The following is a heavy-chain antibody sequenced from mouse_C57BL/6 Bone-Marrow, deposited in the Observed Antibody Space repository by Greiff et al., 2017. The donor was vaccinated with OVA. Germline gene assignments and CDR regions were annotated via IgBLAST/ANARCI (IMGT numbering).Heavy chain of an antibody. Sequence: EVKVVESGGGLVKPGGSLKLSCAASGFTFSDYGMHWVRQAPEKGLEWVAYISSGSSTIYYADTVTGRFTISRDNAKNTLFLQRTSLRSEDTAMYYCASLFITTVVEDWFAYWGQGTLVTVSA. CDR1: GFTFSDYG. D-gene: IGHD1-1*01. CDR2: ISSGSSTI. CDR3: ASLFITTVVEDWFAY. J-gene: IGHJ3*01. V-gene: IGHV5-17*01.